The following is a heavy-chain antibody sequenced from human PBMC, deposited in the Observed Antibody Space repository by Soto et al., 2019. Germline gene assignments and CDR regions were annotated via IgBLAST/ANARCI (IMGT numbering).Heavy chain of an antibody. Sequence: GASVKVSCKASGYTFTGYYMHWVRQAPGQGLEWMGWINPNSGGTNYAQKFQGRVTMTRDTSISTAHMELSRLRSDDTAVYYCAVKDPTERYYYGMDVWGQGTTVTVSS. V-gene: IGHV1-2*02. CDR1: GYTFTGYY. J-gene: IGHJ6*02. CDR3: AVKDPTERYYYGMDV. D-gene: IGHD1-1*01. CDR2: INPNSGGT.